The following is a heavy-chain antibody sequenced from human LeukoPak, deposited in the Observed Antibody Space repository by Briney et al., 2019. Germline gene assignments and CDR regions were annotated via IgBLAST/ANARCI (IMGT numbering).Heavy chain of an antibody. J-gene: IGHJ2*01. CDR1: GGTFSSYA. D-gene: IGHD1-26*01. CDR3: AINPSRIVGATSPFDL. V-gene: IGHV1-69*04. CDR2: IIPILGIA. Sequence: GASVKVSCKASGGTFSSYAISWVRQAPGQGLEWMGRIIPILGIANYAQKFQGRVTITADKSTSTAYMELSSLRSEDTAVYYCAINPSRIVGATSPFDLWGRGTLVTVSS.